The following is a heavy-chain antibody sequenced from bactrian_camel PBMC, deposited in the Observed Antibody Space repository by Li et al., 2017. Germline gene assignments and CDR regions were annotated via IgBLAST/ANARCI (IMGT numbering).Heavy chain of an antibody. J-gene: IGHJ4*01. V-gene: IGHV3S53*01. Sequence: HVQLVESGGGLVQPGGSLRLSCAGTEATHCMGWFRQFPRKEREAVAAISNDAGAAYADAVQGRFIISKDSERNALYLQMNSLKPEDTAMYYCAANFGPYCSGPYLARRTNFLGQGTQVTVS. D-gene: IGHD2*01. CDR2: ISNDAGA. CDR1: EATHC.